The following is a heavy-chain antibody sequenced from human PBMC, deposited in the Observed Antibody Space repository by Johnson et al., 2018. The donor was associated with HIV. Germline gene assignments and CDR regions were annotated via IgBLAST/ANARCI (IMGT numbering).Heavy chain of an antibody. J-gene: IGHJ3*02. CDR1: GFAFSSYG. Sequence: QVQLVESGGGVVQPGGSLRLSCVASGFAFSSYGMHWVRQSPGKGLEWVSVIRYDGGNKAYGDSVKGRFTISRDKSKNTLYVKMISLIAEDTAVYYSAKERSTYYTFWSGSAGSVAFDIWGQGTMVTVSS. D-gene: IGHD3-3*01. V-gene: IGHV3-30*02. CDR3: AKERSTYYTFWSGSAGSVAFDI. CDR2: IRYDGGNK.